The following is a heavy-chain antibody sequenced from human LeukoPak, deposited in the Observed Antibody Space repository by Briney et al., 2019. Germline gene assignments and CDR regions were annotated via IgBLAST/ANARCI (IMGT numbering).Heavy chain of an antibody. J-gene: IGHJ4*02. V-gene: IGHV2-5*02. Sequence: SGPTLVNPTLTLTLTCTLSGFSVSTSGVGVGWIRQPPGKALEWLAIIYWDDDKRHTPSLQSRLTITKDTSKNQVVLIFTNVDPVDTATYYSARWTRHDGYCSGGSCYGLDYWGQGTLVTVSS. CDR3: ARWTRHDGYCSGGSCYGLDY. CDR2: IYWDDDK. D-gene: IGHD2-15*01. CDR1: GFSVSTSGVG.